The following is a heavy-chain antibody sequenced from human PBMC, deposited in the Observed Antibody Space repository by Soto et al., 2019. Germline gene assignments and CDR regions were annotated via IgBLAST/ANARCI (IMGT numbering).Heavy chain of an antibody. Sequence: PSETLSLTCAVYGGSFSGYYWSWIRQPPGKGLEWIGEINHSGSTNYNPSLKSRVTISVDTSKNQFSLKLSSVTAADTAVYYCGSLRGGFLRYYDSSGLRSFDYWGQGTLVTVSS. D-gene: IGHD3-22*01. V-gene: IGHV4-34*01. J-gene: IGHJ4*02. CDR2: INHSGST. CDR1: GGSFSGYY. CDR3: GSLRGGFLRYYDSSGLRSFDY.